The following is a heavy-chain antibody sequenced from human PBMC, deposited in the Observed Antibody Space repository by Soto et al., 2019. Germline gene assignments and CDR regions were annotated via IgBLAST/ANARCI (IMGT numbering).Heavy chain of an antibody. CDR2: IYWDDDK. CDR1: GFSLSTPEVG. Sequence: QITLKESGPTLVKPTQTLTLTCTFSGFSLSTPEVGVGWIRQPPGEALEWLALIYWDDDKRYSPSLERRLTIPKNPSKNQLAATMTNMQPVNTVTYYFVHRHTEYGSSSPFEYWRQGTLVTVSS. V-gene: IGHV2-5*02. CDR3: VHRHTEYGSSSPFEY. D-gene: IGHD6-6*01. J-gene: IGHJ4*02.